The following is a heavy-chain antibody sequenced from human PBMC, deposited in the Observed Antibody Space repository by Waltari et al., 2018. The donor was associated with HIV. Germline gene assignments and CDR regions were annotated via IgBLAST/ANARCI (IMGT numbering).Heavy chain of an antibody. CDR3: ARGVAVYGDHNPCNYFDY. D-gene: IGHD2-21*02. J-gene: IGHJ4*02. CDR1: GGSLSSSYYY. CDR2: TYSSGGT. Sequence: QVQLQESGPGLVKHSQTLSLICTVSGGSLSSSYYYWSWIRQPPGKGREWIGYTYSSGGTYYTPSLKGPLTISVDTAKNQFSLRLSSVTAADTAAYYCARGVAVYGDHNPCNYFDYWGQGTLVTVSS. V-gene: IGHV4-30-4*01.